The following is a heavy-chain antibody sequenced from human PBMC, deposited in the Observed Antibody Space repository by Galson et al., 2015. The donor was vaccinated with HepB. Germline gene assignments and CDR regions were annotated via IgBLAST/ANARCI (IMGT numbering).Heavy chain of an antibody. J-gene: IGHJ6*02. CDR3: AIAVNTVHLYIYYGMDV. CDR2: ISSSPSNI. CDR1: GFAFSTYT. V-gene: IGHV3-21*01. Sequence: SLRLSCAASGFAFSTYTMSWVRQAPGKGLEWVACISSSPSNIYYADSVKGRFTISNDNAKNSVSLQMSSLRAEDTAVYYCAIAVNTVHLYIYYGMDVWGQGTLVTVSS. D-gene: IGHD1-1*01.